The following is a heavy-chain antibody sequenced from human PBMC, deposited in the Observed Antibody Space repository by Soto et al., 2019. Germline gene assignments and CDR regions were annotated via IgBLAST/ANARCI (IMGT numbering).Heavy chain of an antibody. J-gene: IGHJ4*02. CDR2: SSNSGTFS. CDR1: GFTFSDYY. D-gene: IGHD1-1*01. Sequence: GGSLRHSCEVSGFTFSDYYISWIRQAPGKGLEWISYSSNSGTFSRYADSVKGRFSISRDNTKNLLYLQMISLRAEDTAVYYCARSGDNYNRLDYWGQGTPVTVSS. V-gene: IGHV3-11*06. CDR3: ARSGDNYNRLDY.